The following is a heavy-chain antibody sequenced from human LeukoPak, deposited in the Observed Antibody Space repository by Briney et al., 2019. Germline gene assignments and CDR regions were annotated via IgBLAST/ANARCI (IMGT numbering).Heavy chain of an antibody. Sequence: SETLSLTCAVYGGSFSGYYWSWIRQPPGKGLEWIGEINHSGSTNYNPSLKSRVTISVDTSKNQFPLKLNSVTPEDTAVYYCARETGDFDYWGQGTLVTVSS. CDR2: INHSGST. V-gene: IGHV4-34*01. CDR3: ARETGDFDY. D-gene: IGHD7-27*01. CDR1: GGSFSGYY. J-gene: IGHJ4*02.